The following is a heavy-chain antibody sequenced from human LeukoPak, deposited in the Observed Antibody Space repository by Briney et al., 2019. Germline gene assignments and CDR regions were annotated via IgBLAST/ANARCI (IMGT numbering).Heavy chain of an antibody. CDR3: AREGRRTGADAFDI. CDR2: IYTSGST. J-gene: IGHJ3*02. CDR1: GCSISSYY. Sequence: SQTLSLTCTVSGCSISSYYWSWIRQPAGKGLEWIGRIYTSGSTNYNPSPKSRVTMSVDTSKNQFSLKLSSVTAADTAVYYCAREGRRTGADAFDIWGQGTMVTVSS. V-gene: IGHV4-4*07. D-gene: IGHD1-26*01.